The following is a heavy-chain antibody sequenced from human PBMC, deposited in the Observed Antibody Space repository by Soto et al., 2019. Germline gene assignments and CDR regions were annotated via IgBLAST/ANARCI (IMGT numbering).Heavy chain of an antibody. D-gene: IGHD3-10*01. CDR3: VSGIRSHGY. V-gene: IGHV3-7*01. J-gene: IGHJ4*02. CDR2: INHDGTEK. Sequence: EVPVVESGGGLVQPGGSLRLSCAASGFAFSVNWMTWVRQAPGKGPEWVASINHDGTEKWYVDSVKGRFTISRDNARNSLCLQLNSLRAEDRAVFSCVSGIRSHGYWGQGTLVIVSS. CDR1: GFAFSVNW.